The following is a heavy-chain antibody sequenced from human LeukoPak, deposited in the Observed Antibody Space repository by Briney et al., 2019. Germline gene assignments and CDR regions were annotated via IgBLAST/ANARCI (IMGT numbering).Heavy chain of an antibody. CDR3: LSGDSRDF. Sequence: GGSLRLSCAACGFAFSTYTMNWARQAPGKGLEWVASINSGGTTTHYAFSVKGRFTISRGNAQNVLYLQMNGLRGDDAALYYCLSGDSRDFWGQGTLVTVSS. D-gene: IGHD3-22*01. V-gene: IGHV3-21*06. J-gene: IGHJ4*02. CDR2: INSGGTTT. CDR1: GFAFSTYT.